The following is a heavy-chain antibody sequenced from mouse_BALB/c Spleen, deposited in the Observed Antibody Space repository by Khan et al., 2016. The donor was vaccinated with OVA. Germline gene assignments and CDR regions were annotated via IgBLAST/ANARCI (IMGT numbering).Heavy chain of an antibody. J-gene: IGHJ2*01. CDR1: GYIFTSYW. Sequence: VQLQESGAELVRPGTSVKLSCKTSGYIFTSYWIHWVRQRTGQGLEWIARIYPGTDNTYYNEKLKDRATLTADRSSSTAYMQLNSLKSEDSAVYFCAREEAWYYFDYWGQGTTLTVSS. CDR2: IYPGTDNT. V-gene: IGHV1S132*01. D-gene: IGHD3-2*02. CDR3: AREEAWYYFDY.